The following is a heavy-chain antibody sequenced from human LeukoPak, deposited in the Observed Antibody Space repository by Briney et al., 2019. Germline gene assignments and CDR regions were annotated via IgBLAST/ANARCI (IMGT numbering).Heavy chain of an antibody. D-gene: IGHD1-7*01. CDR2: ISSSSSYI. J-gene: IGHJ6*02. CDR1: GFTFSSYS. CDR3: ARDKLELYYYYGMDV. V-gene: IGHV3-21*01. Sequence: PGGSLRLSCAASGFTFSSYSMNWVRQAPGKGLEWVSSISSSSSYIYYADSVKGRFTISRDNARNSLYLQMNSLRAEDTAVYYCARDKLELYYYYGMDVWGRGTTVTVSS.